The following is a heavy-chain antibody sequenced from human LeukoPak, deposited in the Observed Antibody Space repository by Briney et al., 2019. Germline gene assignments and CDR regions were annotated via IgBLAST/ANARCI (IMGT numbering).Heavy chain of an antibody. D-gene: IGHD3-16*01. CDR3: ARGGEFEAFDI. CDR1: EFTFRSYA. V-gene: IGHV3-23*01. Sequence: GGSLRLSCAASEFTFRSYAMQWVRQAPGKGLEWVSGISGSGDSTFYADSVKGRFTISRDNSKNTLYLQMNSLRAEDTAVYYCARGGEFEAFDIWGQGTMVTVSS. J-gene: IGHJ3*02. CDR2: ISGSGDST.